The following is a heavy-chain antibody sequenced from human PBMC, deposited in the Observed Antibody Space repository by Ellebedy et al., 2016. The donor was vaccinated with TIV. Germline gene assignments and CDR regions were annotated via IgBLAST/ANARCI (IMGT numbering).Heavy chain of an antibody. D-gene: IGHD6-13*01. J-gene: IGHJ5*02. CDR2: IRGGGSIT. CDR1: GFTFSSYA. Sequence: GGSLRLSCSASGFTFSSYAMSWVRQAPGKGLEWVAGIRGGGSITYYADSMQGRFIISRDNSKDTLYLQMNSLRADGTAVYYCAKDEQLLVSGCFDTWGQGTLVTVSS. CDR3: AKDEQLLVSGCFDT. V-gene: IGHV3-23*01.